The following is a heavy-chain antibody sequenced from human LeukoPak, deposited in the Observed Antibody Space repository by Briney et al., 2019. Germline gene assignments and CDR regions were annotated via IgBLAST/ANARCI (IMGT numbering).Heavy chain of an antibody. Sequence: GGSLRLSCAASGFTFDDYAMHWVRQAPGKGLEWVSGISWNSGSIGYADSVKGRFTISRDNAKNSLYLQMNSLRAEDTALYYCAKGTILTGYYPWGQGTLVTVSS. D-gene: IGHD3-9*01. CDR2: ISWNSGSI. J-gene: IGHJ5*02. CDR3: AKGTILTGYYP. V-gene: IGHV3-9*01. CDR1: GFTFDDYA.